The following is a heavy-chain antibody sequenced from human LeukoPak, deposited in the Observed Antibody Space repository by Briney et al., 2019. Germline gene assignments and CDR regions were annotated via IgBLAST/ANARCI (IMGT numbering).Heavy chain of an antibody. D-gene: IGHD3-10*01. CDR3: ARYGSGTSYITNYFDY. Sequence: PGGSLRLSCAASGFTFSSASMIWVRQAPGKGLEWVSYISSDSRTIYYADSVKGRFTISRDNAKNSLYLQMKSLRDEDTAVYYCARYGSGTSYITNYFDYWGQGTLVTVSS. CDR1: GFTFSSAS. V-gene: IGHV3-48*02. J-gene: IGHJ4*02. CDR2: ISSDSRTI.